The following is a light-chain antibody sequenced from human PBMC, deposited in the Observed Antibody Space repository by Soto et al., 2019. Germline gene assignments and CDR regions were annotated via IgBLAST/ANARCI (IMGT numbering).Light chain of an antibody. J-gene: IGKJ2*01. CDR3: HHYDSSPPYT. CDR2: AAS. V-gene: IGKV3-20*01. Sequence: EIVLTQSPATLSLSPGERATLSCRASRSFASSYLAWYQHKPGQAPRLLIYAASSRATGIPDRFIGSGSGTDFTPTISRLEPDDSAVYYCHHYDSSPPYTFGWGTKLEIK. CDR1: RSFASSY.